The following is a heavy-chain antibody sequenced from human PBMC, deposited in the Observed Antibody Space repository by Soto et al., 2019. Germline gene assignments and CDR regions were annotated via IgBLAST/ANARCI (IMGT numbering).Heavy chain of an antibody. J-gene: IGHJ3*02. CDR2: ISSSGSTI. Sequence: PGGSLRLSCAASGFTFSSYEMNWVRQAPGKGLEWVSYISSSGSTIYYADSVKGRFTISRDNAKNSLYLQMNSLRAEDTAVYCCASSQFADAFDIWGQGTMVTVSS. CDR1: GFTFSSYE. CDR3: ASSQFADAFDI. V-gene: IGHV3-48*03.